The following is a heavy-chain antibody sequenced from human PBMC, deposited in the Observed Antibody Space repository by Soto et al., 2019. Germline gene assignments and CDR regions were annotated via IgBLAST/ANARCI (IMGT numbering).Heavy chain of an antibody. D-gene: IGHD6-19*01. CDR2: IIPIFGTA. J-gene: IGHJ5*02. Sequence: GASVKVSCKASGGPFSSYAISWVRQAPGQGLEWMGGIIPIFGTANYAQKFQGRVTITADESTSTAYMELSSLRSEDTAVYYCARGGQWLVPFVGWFDPWGQGTLVTVSS. CDR3: ARGGQWLVPFVGWFDP. V-gene: IGHV1-69*13. CDR1: GGPFSSYA.